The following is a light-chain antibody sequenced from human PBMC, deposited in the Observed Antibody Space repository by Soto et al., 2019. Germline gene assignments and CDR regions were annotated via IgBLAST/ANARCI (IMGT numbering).Light chain of an antibody. J-gene: IGLJ1*01. Sequence: QSVLTQPGSVTGSTGQSITISCTGTSSDVGGYEYVSWYQHQPDKAPKLIIYDVTNRPSGVSTRFSGSKSGNTASLTISGIQTEDEADYYCASITRSSTSVCGTGTKVTVL. CDR2: DVT. CDR3: ASITRSSTSV. V-gene: IGLV2-14*01. CDR1: SSDVGGYEY.